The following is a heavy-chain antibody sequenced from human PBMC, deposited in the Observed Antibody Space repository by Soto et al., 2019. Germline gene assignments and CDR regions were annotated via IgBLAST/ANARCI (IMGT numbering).Heavy chain of an antibody. CDR3: ARESLSSGWFDP. CDR2: ISYSGST. V-gene: IGHV4-59*01. Sequence: SETLSLTCTVSGGSISSYYWSWIRQPPGKGLEWIGYISYSGSTNYHPSLKGRVTISLDTSENQLSLKLTSVTAADTAMYYCARESLSSGWFDPWGQGTLVTVSS. D-gene: IGHD6-19*01. CDR1: GGSISSYY. J-gene: IGHJ5*02.